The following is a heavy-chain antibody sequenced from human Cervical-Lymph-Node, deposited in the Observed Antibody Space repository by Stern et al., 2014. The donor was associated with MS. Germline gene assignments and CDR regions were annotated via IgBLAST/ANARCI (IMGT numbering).Heavy chain of an antibody. Sequence: QVQLVHSGPGLVKPSETLSLTCTVSGGSISRYYWRWIRQPPGKGLEWIGYIYYSGSTNYNPSLKSRVTISVDTSKNQFSLKLSSVTAADTAVYYCASREGDYWGQGTLVTVSS. CDR2: IYYSGST. V-gene: IGHV4-59*01. D-gene: IGHD5-24*01. CDR1: GGSISRYY. CDR3: ASREGDY. J-gene: IGHJ4*02.